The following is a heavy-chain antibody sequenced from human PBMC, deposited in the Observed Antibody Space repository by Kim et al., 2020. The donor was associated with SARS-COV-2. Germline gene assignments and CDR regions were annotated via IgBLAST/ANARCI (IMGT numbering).Heavy chain of an antibody. Sequence: SETLSLTCTVSGYSISSGYYWGWIRQPPGKGLEWIGSIYHNGSTYYNPSLKSRVTISVDTSKNQFSLKLSSVTAADTAVYYCARVAHCGGDCYSNPRPFDYWGQGTLVTVSS. CDR1: GYSISSGYY. D-gene: IGHD2-21*02. J-gene: IGHJ4*02. V-gene: IGHV4-38-2*02. CDR3: ARVAHCGGDCYSNPRPFDY. CDR2: IYHNGST.